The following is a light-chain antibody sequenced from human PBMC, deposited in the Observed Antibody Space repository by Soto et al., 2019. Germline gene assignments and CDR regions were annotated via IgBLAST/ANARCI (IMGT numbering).Light chain of an antibody. CDR1: PSVSNY. CDR3: QQRSSWPPWT. Sequence: EIVLTQSPVTLSLSPGERATLSCRASPSVSNYLAWYQQKPGQAPRLLIYDTSTRATGIPARFSGSGSGTDLTLPVSSLEAEDFAVYYCQQRSSWPPWTFGQGTKVEIK. J-gene: IGKJ1*01. V-gene: IGKV3-11*01. CDR2: DTS.